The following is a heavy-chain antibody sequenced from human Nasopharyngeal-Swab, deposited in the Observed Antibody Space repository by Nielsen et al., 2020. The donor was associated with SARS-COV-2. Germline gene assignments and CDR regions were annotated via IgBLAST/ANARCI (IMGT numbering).Heavy chain of an antibody. CDR3: ARLRSSSWYDPGDFQH. CDR1: GYSFTSYW. Sequence: GASLKISCKDSGYSFTSYWIGWVRQMPGKGLEWMGIIYPGDSDTRYSPSFQGQVTISADKSISTAYLQWSSLKASDTAMYYCARLRSSSWYDPGDFQHWGQGTLVTVSS. D-gene: IGHD6-13*01. V-gene: IGHV5-51*01. J-gene: IGHJ1*01. CDR2: IYPGDSDT.